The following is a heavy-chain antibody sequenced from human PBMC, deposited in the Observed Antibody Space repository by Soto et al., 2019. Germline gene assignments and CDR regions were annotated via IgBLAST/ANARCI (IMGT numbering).Heavy chain of an antibody. CDR1: GYTFIGHY. CDR2: TNPSSGAT. CDR3: AREAGTTGNYYYGMDF. D-gene: IGHD1-7*01. Sequence: QVQLVQSGAEVKKPGASVKVSCKASGYTFIGHYLHWVRQAPGQGLEWLGWTNPSSGATNFAQKFQGRVTMTRDTSISTAYLELSRLRSDDTAVYYCAREAGTTGNYYYGMDFWGQGTTVTVSS. V-gene: IGHV1-2*02. J-gene: IGHJ6*02.